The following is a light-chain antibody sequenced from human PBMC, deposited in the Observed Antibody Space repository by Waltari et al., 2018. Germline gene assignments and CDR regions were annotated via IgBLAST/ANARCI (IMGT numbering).Light chain of an antibody. Sequence: DIQMTQSPSTLSASVGDRVTITCRASQSISSWLAWYQQKPGKAPKLLIYKASSLESGVPSRFSGSGSGTDFTLTISNLQPEDFATYYCQQSHSIPRTFGQGTKVEIK. CDR2: KAS. CDR3: QQSHSIPRT. V-gene: IGKV1-5*03. J-gene: IGKJ1*01. CDR1: QSISSW.